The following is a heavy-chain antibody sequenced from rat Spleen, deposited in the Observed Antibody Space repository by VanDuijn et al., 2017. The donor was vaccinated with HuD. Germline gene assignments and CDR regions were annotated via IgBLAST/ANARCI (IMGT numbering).Heavy chain of an antibody. CDR1: GFTFSTSG. CDR3: TTGVY. CDR2: STNSGDST. Sequence: EVQLVESGGGLVQPGRSLKLSCVVSGFTFSTSGMAWVRQAPTKGLEWVASSTNSGDSTYYRDSVKGRFTISRHNAKTTLYLQMDSLRSEDTATYDCTTGVYWGQGVMVTVSS. V-gene: IGHV5-27*01. J-gene: IGHJ2*01.